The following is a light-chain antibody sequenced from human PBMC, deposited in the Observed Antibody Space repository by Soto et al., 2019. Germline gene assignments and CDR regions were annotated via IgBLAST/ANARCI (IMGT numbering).Light chain of an antibody. J-gene: IGLJ1*01. CDR3: NSYTSSSTQV. CDR2: DVS. Sequence: QPVLTQPASVSGSPGQSITISCTGTSSDVCGYNYVSWYQQHPGKAPKLMIYDVSNRPSGVSNRFSGSKSGNTASLTISGLQAEDDADYYCNSYTSSSTQVFGTGTKLTVL. V-gene: IGLV2-14*01. CDR1: SSDVCGYNY.